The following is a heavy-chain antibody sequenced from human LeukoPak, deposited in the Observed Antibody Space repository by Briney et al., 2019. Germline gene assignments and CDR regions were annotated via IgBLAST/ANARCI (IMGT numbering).Heavy chain of an antibody. J-gene: IGHJ4*02. D-gene: IGHD4-17*01. Sequence: GGSLRLSCAASGFTFSSYSMNWVRQAPGKGLEWVSYISSSSSTIYYADSVKGRFTISRDNSKNTLYLQMNSLRAEDTAVYYCAREGTDGDYDLDYWGQGTLVTVSS. V-gene: IGHV3-48*01. CDR3: AREGTDGDYDLDY. CDR1: GFTFSSYS. CDR2: ISSSSSTI.